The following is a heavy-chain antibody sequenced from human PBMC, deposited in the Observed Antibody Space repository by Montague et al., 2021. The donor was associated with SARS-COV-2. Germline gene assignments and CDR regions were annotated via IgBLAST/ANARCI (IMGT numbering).Heavy chain of an antibody. Sequence: SETLSLTCTVSGGSISSSCYYWGWIRQPPGKGLEWIGCIYYSGSTYYNLSLKSRVTISVDTSKNKFSLTLSSVTAADSTVYFCARFPTSYYYDSKAAPATPDAFDFWGQGTMVTVSS. CDR2: IYYSGST. J-gene: IGHJ3*01. CDR3: ARFPTSYYYDSKAAPATPDAFDF. V-gene: IGHV4-39*01. CDR1: GGSISSSCYY. D-gene: IGHD3-22*01.